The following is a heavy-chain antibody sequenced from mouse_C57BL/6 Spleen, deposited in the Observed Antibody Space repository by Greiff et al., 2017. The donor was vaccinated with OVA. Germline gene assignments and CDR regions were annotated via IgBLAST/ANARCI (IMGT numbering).Heavy chain of an antibody. CDR1: GYAFSSSW. CDR3: ARSEGLLLSY. D-gene: IGHD2-3*01. V-gene: IGHV1-82*01. CDR2: IYPGDGDT. J-gene: IGHJ3*01. Sequence: QVQLQQSGPELVKPGASVKISCKASGYAFSSSWMNWVKQRPGKGLEWIGRIYPGDGDTNYNGKFKGKATLTADKSSSTAYMQLSSLTSEDSAVYFCARSEGLLLSYWGQGTLVTVSA.